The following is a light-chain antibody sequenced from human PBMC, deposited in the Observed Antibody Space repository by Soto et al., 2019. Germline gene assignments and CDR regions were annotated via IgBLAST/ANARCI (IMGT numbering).Light chain of an antibody. CDR2: DAS. V-gene: IGKV1-5*01. CDR1: QTITTW. J-gene: IGKJ1*01. CDR3: QQYASYPRT. Sequence: DIQLTQSPSTLSASVGDRVTITCRASQTITTWLAGYQQKPGKAPKFLIYDASSLESGVPSRCSGSGSGTEFTLTVSSLQPDDFATYYCQQYASYPRTFCQGTKVEIK.